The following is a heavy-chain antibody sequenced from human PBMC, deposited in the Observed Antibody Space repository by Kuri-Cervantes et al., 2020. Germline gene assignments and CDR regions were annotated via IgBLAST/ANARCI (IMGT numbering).Heavy chain of an antibody. Sequence: GESLKISCKGSGYSFTSYWIGWVRQMPGKGLEWMGIIYPGDSDTRYSPSFQGQVTISADKSISTAYLQWSSLKASDTAIYYCARRRGYSYGLEGDDAFDIWGQGTMVTVSS. CDR3: ARRRGYSYGLEGDDAFDI. CDR1: GYSFTSYW. CDR2: IYPGDSDT. V-gene: IGHV5-51*01. J-gene: IGHJ3*02. D-gene: IGHD5-18*01.